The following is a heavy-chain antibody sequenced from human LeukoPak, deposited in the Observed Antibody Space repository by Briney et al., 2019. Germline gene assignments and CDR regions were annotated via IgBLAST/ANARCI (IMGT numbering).Heavy chain of an antibody. V-gene: IGHV3-30*04. CDR1: GFTFSSYA. J-gene: IGHJ4*02. CDR3: ARDWGGYGDYSDY. D-gene: IGHD4-17*01. Sequence: GRSLRLSCAASGFTFSSYAMHWVRQAPGKGLEWVAVILYDGSNKYYADSVKGQFTISRDNSKNTLYLQMNSLRAEDTAVYYCARDWGGYGDYSDYWGQGTLVTVSS. CDR2: ILYDGSNK.